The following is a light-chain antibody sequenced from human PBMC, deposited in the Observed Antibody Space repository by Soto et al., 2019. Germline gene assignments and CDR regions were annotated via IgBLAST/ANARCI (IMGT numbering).Light chain of an antibody. CDR2: GNT. CDR3: QSYDNSPGGLYV. Sequence: QSVLTQPPSVSGAPGQTATISCAGSSTNIGAGYDVHWYQHLPGTAPKLLIYGNTNRPSGVPDRFSGSKSGTSASLAISGLQAEDEADYYCQSYDNSPGGLYVCGTGTKLTVL. CDR1: STNIGAGYD. V-gene: IGLV1-40*01. J-gene: IGLJ1*01.